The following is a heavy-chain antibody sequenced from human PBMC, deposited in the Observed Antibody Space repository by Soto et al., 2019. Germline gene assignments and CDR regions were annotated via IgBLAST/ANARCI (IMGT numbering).Heavy chain of an antibody. V-gene: IGHV4-34*01. J-gene: IGHJ4*02. CDR3: AGYYYGSGSYYSTPFGFDY. D-gene: IGHD3-10*01. CDR2: INHSGST. Sequence: RSLTCAVYGGSFSGYYWSWIRQPPGKGLEWIGEINHSGSTNYNPSLKSRVTISVDTSKNQFSLKLSSVTAADTAVYYCAGYYYGSGSYYSTPFGFDYWGQGTLVTVSS. CDR1: GGSFSGYY.